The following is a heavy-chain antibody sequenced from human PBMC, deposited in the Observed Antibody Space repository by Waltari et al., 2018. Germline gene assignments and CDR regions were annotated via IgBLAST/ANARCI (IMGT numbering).Heavy chain of an antibody. CDR1: GCSISSSSYY. Sequence: QLQLQESGPGLVKHSETLSLTCTVSGCSISSSSYYWGWIRQPPGKGLEWIGSIYYSGSTYYNPSLKSRVTISVDTSKNQFSLKLSSVTAADTAVYYCARARRAVVPAAIVYWGQGTLVTVSS. J-gene: IGHJ4*02. CDR2: IYYSGST. D-gene: IGHD2-2*01. CDR3: ARARRAVVPAAIVY. V-gene: IGHV4-39*01.